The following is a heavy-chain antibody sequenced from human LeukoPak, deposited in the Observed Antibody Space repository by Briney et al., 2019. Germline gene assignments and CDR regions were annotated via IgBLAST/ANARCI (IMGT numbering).Heavy chain of an antibody. CDR1: GGTFSSYA. J-gene: IGHJ6*03. D-gene: IGHD2-15*01. CDR2: IIPIFGTA. V-gene: IGHV1-69*05. CDR3: ASAALGYCSGGSCYSHYYYMDV. Sequence: GASVKVPCKASGGTFSSYAISWVRQAPGQGLEWMGRIIPIFGTANYAQKFQGRVTITTDESTSTAYMELSSLRSEDTAVYYCASAALGYCSGGSCYSHYYYMDVWGKGTTVTVSS.